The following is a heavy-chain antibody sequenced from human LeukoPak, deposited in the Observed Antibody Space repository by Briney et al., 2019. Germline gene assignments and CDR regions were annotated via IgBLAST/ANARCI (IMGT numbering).Heavy chain of an antibody. V-gene: IGHV4-59*12. CDR1: GVSISSYY. D-gene: IGHD6-13*01. Sequence: SETLSLTCTVSGVSISSYYWSWIRQPPGKGLEWIAYIYYSGSTNYNPSLKSRVTISVDTSKNQFSLKVNSVTAADTAVYYCARVEAAAGPHFDYWGQGTLVTVSS. J-gene: IGHJ4*02. CDR3: ARVEAAAGPHFDY. CDR2: IYYSGST.